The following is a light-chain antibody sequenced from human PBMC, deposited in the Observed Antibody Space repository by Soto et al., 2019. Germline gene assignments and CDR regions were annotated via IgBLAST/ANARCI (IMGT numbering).Light chain of an antibody. CDR2: DVT. V-gene: IGLV2-14*01. Sequence: QSVLTQPASVSGSPGQSITISCTGTSSDVGGYNYVYWYQQHPGKAPKLIIYDVTNRPSGVSTRFSGSKSGNTASLTITGLQAEDEADYYCSSDTSSSTLVFGTGTKLTVL. J-gene: IGLJ1*01. CDR1: SSDVGGYNY. CDR3: SSDTSSSTLV.